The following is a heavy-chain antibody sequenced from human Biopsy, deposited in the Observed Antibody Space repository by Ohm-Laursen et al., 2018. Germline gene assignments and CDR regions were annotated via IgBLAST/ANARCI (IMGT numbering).Heavy chain of an antibody. D-gene: IGHD1-1*01. V-gene: IGHV3-23*01. J-gene: IGHJ3*02. CDR3: AKGRVGNSGSLDI. CDR2: ISANGATS. CDR1: GFTYTIFA. Sequence: SLRLSCAASGFTYTIFAMSWVRQAPGKGPEWVSTISANGATSYYADSVKGRFTISRDNSKNTLYLQMNSVRADDTAIYYCAKGRVGNSGSLDIWGHGTMVTVSS.